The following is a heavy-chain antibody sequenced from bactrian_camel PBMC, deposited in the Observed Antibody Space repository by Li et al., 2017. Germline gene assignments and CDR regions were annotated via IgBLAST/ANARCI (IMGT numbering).Heavy chain of an antibody. CDR1: GFTFNLHW. CDR3: AADAGPCLGRRTWTSAYRYDY. CDR2: ISNTGAST. V-gene: IGHV3S1*01. D-gene: IGHD1*01. Sequence: HVQLVESGGGLVQPGGSLRLSCAASGFTFNLHWMYWVRQAPGKGLEWVSGISGISNTGASTYYADSVKGRFTISKDNAKNTLYLQMHTLKPEDTAMYYCAADAGPCLGRRTWTSAYRYDYWGQGTQVTVS. J-gene: IGHJ4*01.